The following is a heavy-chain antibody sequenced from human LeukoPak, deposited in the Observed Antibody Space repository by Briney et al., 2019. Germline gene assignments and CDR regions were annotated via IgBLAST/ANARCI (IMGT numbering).Heavy chain of an antibody. CDR2: ISGSSYYI. V-gene: IGHV3-21*03. D-gene: IGHD5-18*01. Sequence: PGGSLRLSCVASGFTFSSYTINWVRQTPGKGLEWVSSISGSSYYIYYADSVRGRFTISRDNAENSVYLQMNSLKTEDTAVYYCTRDVSQLWLSPPDYWGQGTLVTVSS. CDR1: GFTFSSYT. J-gene: IGHJ4*02. CDR3: TRDVSQLWLSPPDY.